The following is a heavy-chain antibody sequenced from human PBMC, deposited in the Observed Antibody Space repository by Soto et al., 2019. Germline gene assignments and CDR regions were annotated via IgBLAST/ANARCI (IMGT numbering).Heavy chain of an antibody. V-gene: IGHV3-74*01. CDR3: ASRWSRYSMDL. CDR2: INSDGSST. Sequence: PGVSLRLSCAASGFTFSSYWMHWVRQAPGKGLVWVSRINSDGSSTSYADSVKGRFTISRDNAKNTLYLQMNSLRAEDTAVYYCASRWSRYSMDLWGKGTTVSVSS. CDR1: GFTFSSYW. J-gene: IGHJ6*03. D-gene: IGHD2-8*01.